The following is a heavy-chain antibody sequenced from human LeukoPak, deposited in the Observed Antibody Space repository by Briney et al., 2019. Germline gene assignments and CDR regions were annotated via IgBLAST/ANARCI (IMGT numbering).Heavy chain of an antibody. J-gene: IGHJ4*02. D-gene: IGHD5-12*01. Sequence: PSETLSLSCAASGFTFSSYWMSWVRQAPGKGLEWVANIKQDGSEKYYVDSVKGRFTISRDNAKNSLYLQMDSLRAEDTAVYYCARAPIALGGYDRRIYYFDCWGQGTLVTVSS. CDR3: ARAPIALGGYDRRIYYFDC. V-gene: IGHV3-7*01. CDR2: IKQDGSEK. CDR1: GFTFSSYW.